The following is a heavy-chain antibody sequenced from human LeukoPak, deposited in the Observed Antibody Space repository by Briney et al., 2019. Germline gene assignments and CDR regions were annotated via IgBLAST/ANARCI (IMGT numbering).Heavy chain of an antibody. D-gene: IGHD3-10*01. CDR1: GFTFSDYG. J-gene: IGHJ4*02. CDR2: IWYDGSNK. V-gene: IGHV3-33*01. CDR3: ARASGPFDY. Sequence: PGRSLRLSCATSGFTFSDYGMHWVRQAPGKGLEWVAVIWYDGSNKYYADSVKGRFTISRDNSKNTLYLHMNSLRDEDTAFYYCARASGPFDYWGQGTLVTVSS.